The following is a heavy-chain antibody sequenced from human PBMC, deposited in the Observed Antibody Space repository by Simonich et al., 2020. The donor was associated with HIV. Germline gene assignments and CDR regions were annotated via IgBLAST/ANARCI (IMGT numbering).Heavy chain of an antibody. CDR1: GFTFSSYA. V-gene: IGHV3-30*10. D-gene: IGHD5-18*01. CDR2: ISYDGGNK. CDR3: AKGGGYSYGADAFDI. J-gene: IGHJ3*02. Sequence: QVQLVESGGGVVQPGRSLRLSCAASGFTFSSYAMHWVRQAPGKGLEWVAVISYDGGNKFYTDPVKGRFTISRDNSKNTLFLQMNSLRAEDTALYYCAKGGGYSYGADAFDIWGQGTMVTVSS.